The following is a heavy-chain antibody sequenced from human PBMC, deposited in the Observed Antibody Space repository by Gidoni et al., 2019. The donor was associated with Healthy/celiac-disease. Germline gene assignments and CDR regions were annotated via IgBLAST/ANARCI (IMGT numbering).Heavy chain of an antibody. CDR1: GYTFTGYI. D-gene: IGHD3-16*01. V-gene: IGHV1-2*04. CDR2: INPNSGGT. CDR3: ARDGYDYIWGSYSSIGMDV. Sequence: QVQLVQSGAEVKKPGASVKVSCTASGYTFTGYIIHWVRQAPGQGLEWMGWINPNSGGTNYAQKFQGWVTMTRDTSISTAYMELSRLRSDDTAVYYCARDGYDYIWGSYSSIGMDVWGQGTTVTVSS. J-gene: IGHJ6*02.